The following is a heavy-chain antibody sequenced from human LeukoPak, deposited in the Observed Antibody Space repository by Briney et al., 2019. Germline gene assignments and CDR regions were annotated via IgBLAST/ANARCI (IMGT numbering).Heavy chain of an antibody. D-gene: IGHD6-19*01. Sequence: PSETLSLTCAVYGGSFSGYYWSWIRQPPGKGLEWIGEINHSGSTNYNPSLKSRVTISVDTSKNQFSLKLSSVTAADTAVYYCARGLLYSSGWLGDFGLMGNWFDPWGQGTLVTVSS. CDR3: ARGLLYSSGWLGDFGLMGNWFDP. CDR1: GGSFSGYY. CDR2: INHSGST. V-gene: IGHV4-34*01. J-gene: IGHJ5*02.